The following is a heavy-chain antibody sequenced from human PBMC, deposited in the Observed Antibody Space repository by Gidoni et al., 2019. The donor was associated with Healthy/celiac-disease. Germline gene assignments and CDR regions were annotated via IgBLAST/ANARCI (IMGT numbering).Heavy chain of an antibody. J-gene: IGHJ4*02. CDR1: GGSLSSYY. D-gene: IGHD3-10*01. Sequence: QVQLQESGPGLVKPSETLSLTCTVSGGSLSSYYWSWIRQPPGKGLEWSGYIYYSGSTNYNPSLKSRVTRSVDTSKNQFSLKLSSVTAADTAVYYCARGAVSMVRGVVDYWGQGTLVTVSS. CDR2: IYYSGST. CDR3: ARGAVSMVRGVVDY. V-gene: IGHV4-59*01.